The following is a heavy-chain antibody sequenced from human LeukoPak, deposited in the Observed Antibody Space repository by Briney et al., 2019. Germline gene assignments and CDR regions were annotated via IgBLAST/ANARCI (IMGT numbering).Heavy chain of an antibody. CDR3: AGPLTGTTLIFDY. J-gene: IGHJ4*02. Sequence: SETLSLTCTVSGGSLTSYYWSWIRQPPGKGLKWIGYIYYSGSTTYNPSLKSRVTMSVDTSKNQFSLKLSSVTAADTAVYYCAGPLTGTTLIFDYWGQGTLVTVSS. CDR1: GGSLTSYY. D-gene: IGHD1-7*01. CDR2: IYYSGST. V-gene: IGHV4-59*01.